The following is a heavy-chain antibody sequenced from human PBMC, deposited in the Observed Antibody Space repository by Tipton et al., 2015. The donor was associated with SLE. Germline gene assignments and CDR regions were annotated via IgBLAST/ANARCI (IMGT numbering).Heavy chain of an antibody. CDR2: IKEEGSEE. D-gene: IGHD6-13*01. V-gene: IGHV3-7*01. Sequence: SLRLSCAGSGFPFSEYWMTWVRQAPGKGLEWVANIKEEGSEENYVDSVKGRFTISRDNAKNSLYLQMNSLRAEDTAVYYCGRSVAASDFFYYHGFDVWGQGTTVTVSS. CDR3: GRSVAASDFFYYHGFDV. CDR1: GFPFSEYW. J-gene: IGHJ6*02.